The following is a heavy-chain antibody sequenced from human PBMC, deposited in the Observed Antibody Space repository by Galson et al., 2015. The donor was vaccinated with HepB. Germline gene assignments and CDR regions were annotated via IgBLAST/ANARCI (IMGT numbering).Heavy chain of an antibody. CDR1: GYTFTDYY. V-gene: IGHV1-2*02. D-gene: IGHD1-26*01. Sequence: SVKVSCKASGYTFTDYYLHWLRQAPGQGLEWMGCINPNRGGTHYAQKFQGRVTVTRDTSISTAYMELSRLTSDDTAVYYCARVFGVVGHFDYRGQGTLVTASS. CDR2: INPNRGGT. J-gene: IGHJ4*02. CDR3: ARVFGVVGHFDY.